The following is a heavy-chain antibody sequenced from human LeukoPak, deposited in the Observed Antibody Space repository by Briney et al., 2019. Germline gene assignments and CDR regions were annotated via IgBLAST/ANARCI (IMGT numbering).Heavy chain of an antibody. CDR1: GYTFSGTGWY. V-gene: IGHV1-2*02. CDR3: ARDGPAQMVDLDY. Sequence: DSVKVSCKASGYTFSGTGWYLYWLRQAPGQGLECMGWIHPNNGDTAYAQKFEGRVAMTRDTSISTAYMELRRLRPDYTAVYFCARDGPAQMVDLDYWGQGTLVTVSS. J-gene: IGHJ4*02. CDR2: IHPNNGDT. D-gene: IGHD3-10*01.